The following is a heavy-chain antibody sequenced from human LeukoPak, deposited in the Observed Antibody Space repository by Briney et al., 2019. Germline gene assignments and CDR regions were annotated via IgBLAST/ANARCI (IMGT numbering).Heavy chain of an antibody. J-gene: IGHJ4*02. CDR3: ARGMIRGVVTPPGF. Sequence: GGSLKISCKASGYPFTSYWIHWVRQMPGKGLEWMGRIDPSDPYTNYSLSFQGHVTISADKSLSTAFLQWSSLRASDTAMYYCARGMIRGVVTPPGFWGQGTLVTVSS. D-gene: IGHD3-10*01. V-gene: IGHV5-10-1*01. CDR2: IDPSDPYT. CDR1: GYPFTSYW.